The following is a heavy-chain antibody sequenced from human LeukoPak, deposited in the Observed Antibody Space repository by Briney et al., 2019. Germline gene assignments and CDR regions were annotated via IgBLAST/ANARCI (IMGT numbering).Heavy chain of an antibody. V-gene: IGHV4-59*01. Sequence: SETLSLTCTVSGGSISSYYWSWIRQPPRKGLEWIGYIYYSGSTNYNPSLKSRVTISVDTSKNQFSLKLSSVTAADTAVYYCARVRGAFVYWGQGTLVTVSS. J-gene: IGHJ4*02. CDR2: IYYSGST. CDR1: GGSISSYY. D-gene: IGHD2/OR15-2a*01. CDR3: ARVRGAFVY.